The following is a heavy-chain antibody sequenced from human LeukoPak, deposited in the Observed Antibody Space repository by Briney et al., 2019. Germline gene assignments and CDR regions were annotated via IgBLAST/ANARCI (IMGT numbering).Heavy chain of an antibody. J-gene: IGHJ4*02. CDR2: INSDGSST. V-gene: IGHV3-74*01. CDR3: ARGSYYDSSGYYPTDY. CDR1: GFTFSSYW. Sequence: GGSLRLSCAASGFTFSSYWMHWVRQAPGKGLVWVSRINSDGSSTSYADSVKGRFTISRDNAKNTLYLQMNSPRAEDTAVYYCARGSYYDSSGYYPTDYWGQGTLVTVSS. D-gene: IGHD3-22*01.